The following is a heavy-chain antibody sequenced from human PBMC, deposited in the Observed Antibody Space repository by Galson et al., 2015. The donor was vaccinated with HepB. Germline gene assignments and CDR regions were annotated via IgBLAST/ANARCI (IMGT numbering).Heavy chain of an antibody. CDR3: ARGNLMVRGVTPPFDY. J-gene: IGHJ4*02. CDR1: GYTFTSYD. D-gene: IGHD3-10*01. Sequence: SVKVSCKASGYTFTSYDINWVRQATGQGLEWMGWMNPNSGNTGYAQKFQGRVTMTRNTSISTAYMEPSSLRSEDTAVYYCARGNLMVRGVTPPFDYWGQGTLVTVSS. V-gene: IGHV1-8*01. CDR2: MNPNSGNT.